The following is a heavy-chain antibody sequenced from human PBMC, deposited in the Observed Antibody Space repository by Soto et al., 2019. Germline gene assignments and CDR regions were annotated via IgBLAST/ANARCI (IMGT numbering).Heavy chain of an antibody. CDR1: GGSFSGYY. J-gene: IGHJ6*04. CDR3: ARGHGIAARLYYYYGTEV. CDR2: INHSVST. Sequence: SETLSLTCAVYGGSFSGYYWSWIRQPPGKGLEWIGEINHSVSTNYNPSLKSRVTISVDTSKNQFSLKLSSVTAADTAVYYCARGHGIAARLYYYYGTEVWGNGKTVTVSA. V-gene: IGHV4-34*01. D-gene: IGHD6-6*01.